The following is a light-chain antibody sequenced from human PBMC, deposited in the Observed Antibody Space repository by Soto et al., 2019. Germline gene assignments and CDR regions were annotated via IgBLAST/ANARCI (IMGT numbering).Light chain of an antibody. J-gene: IGKJ4*01. V-gene: IGKV1-39*01. Sequence: DIQMTQSPSSLSASVGDRVTITCRASQSISSYLNWYQQKPGKAPKLLIYAASSLQSGVPSRFSGSGSGTDVTLTISSLQPEDFATYYCQRSYSTPFTFGGGTKVEIK. CDR2: AAS. CDR1: QSISSY. CDR3: QRSYSTPFT.